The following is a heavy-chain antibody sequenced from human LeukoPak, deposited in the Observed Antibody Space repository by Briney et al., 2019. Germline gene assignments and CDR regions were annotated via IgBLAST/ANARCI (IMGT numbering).Heavy chain of an antibody. Sequence: GGSLRLSCEGSGFTFSRYTIHWVRQAPGKGLEWVTFLSPDGSNTFYADSVKGRFAISRDNSKNTVYLQMDSLRTEDTAIYYCARVVPPGNQGYRAPYFAYWGQGTLVTVSS. CDR1: GFTFSRYT. D-gene: IGHD6-13*01. CDR2: LSPDGSNT. CDR3: ARVVPPGNQGYRAPYFAY. V-gene: IGHV3-30*09. J-gene: IGHJ4*02.